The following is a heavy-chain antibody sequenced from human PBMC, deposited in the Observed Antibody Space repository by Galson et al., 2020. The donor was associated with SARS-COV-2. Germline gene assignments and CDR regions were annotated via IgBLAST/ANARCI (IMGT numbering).Heavy chain of an antibody. J-gene: IGHJ4*02. CDR1: GYTFTGYY. CDR3: ARDDRFGGSYPSNYFDY. Sequence: ASVKVSCKASGYTFTGYYMHWVRQAPGQGLEWMGWINPNSGGTNYAQKFQGRVTMTRDTSISTAYMELSRLRSDDTAVYYCARDDRFGGSYPSNYFDYWGQGTLVTVSS. V-gene: IGHV1-2*02. D-gene: IGHD3-16*02. CDR2: INPNSGGT.